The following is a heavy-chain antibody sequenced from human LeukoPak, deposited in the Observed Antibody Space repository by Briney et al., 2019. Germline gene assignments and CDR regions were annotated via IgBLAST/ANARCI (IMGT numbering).Heavy chain of an antibody. CDR3: ARGSHYDILTGYYFFDY. V-gene: IGHV4-34*01. D-gene: IGHD3-9*01. J-gene: IGHJ4*02. CDR1: GGSFSGYY. CDR2: INHSGST. Sequence: SETLSLTCAVYGGSFSGYYWSWIRQPSGKGLEWIGEINHSGSTNYNPSLKSRVTISVDTSKNQFSLKLSSVTAADTAVYYCARGSHYDILTGYYFFDYWGQGTLVTVSS.